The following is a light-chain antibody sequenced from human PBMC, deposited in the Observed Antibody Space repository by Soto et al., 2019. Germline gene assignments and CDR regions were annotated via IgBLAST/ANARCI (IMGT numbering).Light chain of an antibody. Sequence: DIHMTQSPSTLSASVGDRVTITCRASQSISNWLAGYQQKPGKAPKLLIYDVSNLESGVPSRFSGSGSGTAFTLTISGPQPDDFAAYYCQQYNSDSPWTFGQGTKLEMK. CDR1: QSISNW. CDR3: QQYNSDSPWT. CDR2: DVS. J-gene: IGKJ1*01. V-gene: IGKV1-5*01.